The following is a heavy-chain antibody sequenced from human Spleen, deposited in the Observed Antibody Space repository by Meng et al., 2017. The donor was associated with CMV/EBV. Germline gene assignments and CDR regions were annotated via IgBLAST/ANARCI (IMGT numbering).Heavy chain of an antibody. J-gene: IGHJ4*02. CDR1: GFTFGDYG. V-gene: IGHV3-49*04. Sequence: GGSLRLSCAASGFTFGDYGMSWVRQAPGKGLEWVGFIRSKAYGGTTEYAASVKGRFTISRDDSKSIAYLQMNSLKTEDTAVYYCTRWYSGSNFDYWGQGTLVTVSS. D-gene: IGHD1-26*01. CDR3: TRWYSGSNFDY. CDR2: IRSKAYGGTT.